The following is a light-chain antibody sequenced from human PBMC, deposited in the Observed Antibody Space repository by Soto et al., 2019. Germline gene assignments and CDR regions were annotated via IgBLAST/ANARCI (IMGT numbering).Light chain of an antibody. CDR1: QSVLYSSNNKNY. CDR2: WAS. J-gene: IGKJ1*01. CDR3: QQYFSFPWT. V-gene: IGKV4-1*01. Sequence: DIVMTQSPDSLAVSLGERATINCKSSQSVLYSSNNKNYLAWYQQRPGQPPNLLIYWASTRESGVPDRFSGSGSGTDFTFTISSLQAEDVAIYYCQQYFSFPWTSGQGTKVEIK.